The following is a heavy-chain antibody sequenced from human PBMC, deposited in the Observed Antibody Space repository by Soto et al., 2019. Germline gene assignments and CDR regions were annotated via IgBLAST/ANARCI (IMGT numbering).Heavy chain of an antibody. CDR2: ISWNSGSI. CDR3: AKADYYYYMDV. V-gene: IGHV3-9*01. CDR1: GFTFDDYA. Sequence: GGSLRLSCAASGFTFDDYAMHWVRQAPGKGLEWVSGISWNSGSIGYADSVKGRFTISRDNAKNSLYLQMNSLRAEDTALYYCAKADYYYYMDVWGKGTTVTVSS. J-gene: IGHJ6*03.